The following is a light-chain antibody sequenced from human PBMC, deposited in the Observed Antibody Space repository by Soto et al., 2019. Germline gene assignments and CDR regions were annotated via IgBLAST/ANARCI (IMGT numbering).Light chain of an antibody. Sequence: DIQMTQSPSTLAASVGDTVTMTCRSSSMWLAWYQKKPGKAPKLLIYDVSNLASGVPPRFTGGTSGAESTLTSTGLQTGELGTYYCQHTSAVAFGQGTKVEIK. CDR3: QHTSAVA. J-gene: IGKJ2*01. V-gene: IGKV1-5*01. CDR2: DVS. CDR1: SSSMW.